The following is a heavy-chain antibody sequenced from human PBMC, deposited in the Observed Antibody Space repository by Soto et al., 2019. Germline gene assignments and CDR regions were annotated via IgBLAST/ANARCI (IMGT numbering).Heavy chain of an antibody. CDR1: GYSFTSYW. CDR2: IYPGDSDT. J-gene: IGHJ6*02. V-gene: IGHV5-51*01. D-gene: IGHD6-13*01. Sequence: GESLKISCKGSGYSFTSYWIGWVRQMPGKGLEWMGIIYPGDSDTRYSPSFQGQVTISADKSISTAYLQWSSLKASDTAMYYCARHFRSSWTYYYGMDVWGQGTTVTVSS. CDR3: ARHFRSSWTYYYGMDV.